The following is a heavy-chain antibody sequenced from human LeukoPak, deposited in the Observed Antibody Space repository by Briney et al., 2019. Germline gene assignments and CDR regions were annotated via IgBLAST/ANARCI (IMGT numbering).Heavy chain of an antibody. Sequence: MTSETLSLTCTVSGGSISSYYCSWIRQPPGKGLEWVGYIYYSGSTNYNPSLKSRVTISVDTSQNQFSLKLSSVTAADTAVYYCARASRPSTRYYYYMDVWGKGTTVTVSS. CDR1: GGSISSYY. CDR2: IYYSGST. CDR3: ARASRPSTRYYYYMDV. V-gene: IGHV4-59*01. J-gene: IGHJ6*03.